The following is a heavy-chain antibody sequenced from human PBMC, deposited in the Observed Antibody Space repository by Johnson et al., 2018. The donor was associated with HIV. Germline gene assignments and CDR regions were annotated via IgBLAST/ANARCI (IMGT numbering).Heavy chain of an antibody. CDR2: ISYDGSNK. D-gene: IGHD2-8*01. J-gene: IGHJ3*02. V-gene: IGHV3-30-3*01. CDR3: ARDNIVLMVGGAFDI. CDR1: GFTFSSYA. Sequence: QVQLVESGGGLVQPGGSLRLSCAASGFTFSSYAMHWVRQAPGKGLEWVAVISYDGSNKYYADSVKGRFTISRDNSKNTLYLQMNRLSAEDTAVYYCARDNIVLMVGGAFDIWGQGTMVTVSS.